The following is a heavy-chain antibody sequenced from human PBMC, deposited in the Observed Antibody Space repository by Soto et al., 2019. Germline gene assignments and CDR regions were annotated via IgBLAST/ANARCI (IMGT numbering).Heavy chain of an antibody. CDR2: ISGSGGST. V-gene: IGHV3-23*01. D-gene: IGHD3-16*01. CDR1: GFTFSSYA. CDR3: AKDIPRDGQYWTYYDYIWGATSRNTRAGFFDY. J-gene: IGHJ4*02. Sequence: EVQLLESGGGLVQPGGSLRLSCAASGFTFSSYAMSCVRQAPGKGLEWFSAISGSGGSTYYADSGKGRFALSRDNSKNMLYLQMNSLRAEDTAVYYCAKDIPRDGQYWTYYDYIWGATSRNTRAGFFDYWGQGTLVTVS.